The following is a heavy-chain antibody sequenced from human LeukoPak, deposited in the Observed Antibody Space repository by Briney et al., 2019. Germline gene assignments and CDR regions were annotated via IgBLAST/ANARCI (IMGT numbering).Heavy chain of an antibody. CDR1: GYTFTGYY. D-gene: IGHD4-17*01. J-gene: IGHJ5*02. CDR2: INPNSGGT. V-gene: IGHV1-2*02. Sequence: ASVKVSCKASGYTFTGYYMHWVRQAPGQGLEWMGWINPNSGGTNYAQKFQGRVTMTRDTSISTAYMELSRLRSDDTAVYYCAREVSGDPWYNWFDPWGQGTLVTVSS. CDR3: AREVSGDPWYNWFDP.